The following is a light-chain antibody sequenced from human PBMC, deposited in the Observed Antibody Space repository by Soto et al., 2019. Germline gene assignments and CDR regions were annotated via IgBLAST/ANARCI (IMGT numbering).Light chain of an antibody. Sequence: DIHIIQSPSSLSASVGDRVTMTCRASQEIRNYVAWYQQKPGEVPKLLIYAASTLQSGVPARFSGGGFGTDFTLTISSLRPEDVATYYCQRYHSALLTFGPGTKVDLK. J-gene: IGKJ3*01. CDR1: QEIRNY. V-gene: IGKV1-27*01. CDR2: AAS. CDR3: QRYHSALLT.